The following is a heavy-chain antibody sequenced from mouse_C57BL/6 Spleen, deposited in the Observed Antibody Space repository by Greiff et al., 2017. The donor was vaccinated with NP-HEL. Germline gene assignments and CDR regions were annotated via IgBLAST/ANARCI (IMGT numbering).Heavy chain of an antibody. CDR3: AAYGYAPAWFAY. Sequence: QVQLKQSGPGLVAPSQSLSITCTVSGFSLTSYGVSWVRQPPGKGLEWLGVIWGDGSTNYHSALISRLSISKDNSKSQVFLKLNSLQTEDTATYYCAAYGYAPAWFAYWGQGTLVTVSA. CDR2: IWGDGST. V-gene: IGHV2-3*01. CDR1: GFSLTSYG. D-gene: IGHD2-2*01. J-gene: IGHJ3*01.